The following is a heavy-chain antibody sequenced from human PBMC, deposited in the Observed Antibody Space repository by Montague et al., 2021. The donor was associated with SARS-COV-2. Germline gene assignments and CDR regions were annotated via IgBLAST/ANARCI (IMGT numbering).Heavy chain of an antibody. J-gene: IGHJ4*02. CDR3: ARGSGLFSRSSYYFDY. Sequence: KKNSGSNNYNPSLKSRVTISVDTSKNQFSLKLSSVTAADTAVYYCARGSGLFSRSSYYFDYWGQGTLVTVSS. CDR2: KKNSGSN. D-gene: IGHD3-10*01. V-gene: IGHV4-34*01.